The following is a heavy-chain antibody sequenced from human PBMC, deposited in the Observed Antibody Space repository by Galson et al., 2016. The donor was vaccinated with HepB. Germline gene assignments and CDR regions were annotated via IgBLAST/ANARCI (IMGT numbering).Heavy chain of an antibody. CDR1: GFSFSSYA. CDR3: AGDILREVGVH. J-gene: IGHJ4*02. D-gene: IGHD1-26*01. Sequence: SLRLSCAASGFSFSSYAMDWVRQAPGKGLEFVSGITNNGDTTDYADSVKGRFTISRDNSKNSLYLQMSSLRVEDTALYYCAGDILREVGVHWGQGTLVTVSS. CDR2: ITNNGDTT. V-gene: IGHV3-64*04.